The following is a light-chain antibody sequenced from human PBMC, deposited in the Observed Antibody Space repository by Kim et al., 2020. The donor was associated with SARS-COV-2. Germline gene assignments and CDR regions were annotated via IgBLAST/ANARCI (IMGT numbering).Light chain of an antibody. J-gene: IGKJ1*01. CDR1: QSISSN. Sequence: LSAGERATPSSRGSQSISSNLAWYQQRPGQAPRLLIYGAPARATGIPDRFSGSWSGTEFTLTISRLQSEDFAVYYCLQYNKGPRTFGEGTKVDIK. CDR3: LQYNKGPRT. CDR2: GAP. V-gene: IGKV3-15*01.